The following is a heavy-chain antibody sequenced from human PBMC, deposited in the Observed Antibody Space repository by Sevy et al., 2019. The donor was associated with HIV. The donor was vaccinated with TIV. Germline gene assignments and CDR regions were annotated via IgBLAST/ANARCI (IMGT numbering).Heavy chain of an antibody. J-gene: IGHJ4*02. CDR2: FDPEGNER. V-gene: IGHV1-24*01. D-gene: IGHD3-22*01. CDR3: ATTKDYYENSGDPFDY. Sequence: ASVKVSCKVSGYTLTRLAMHWVRQAPGKGLEWMGSFDPEGNERIYAQKWQGRFSMTEDTSTDTAYMELSNLRSEDTAVYYCATTKDYYENSGDPFDYWGQGTLVTVSS. CDR1: GYTLTRLA.